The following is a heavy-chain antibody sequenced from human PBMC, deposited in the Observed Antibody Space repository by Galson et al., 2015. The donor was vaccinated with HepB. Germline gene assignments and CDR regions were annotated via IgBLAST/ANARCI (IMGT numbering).Heavy chain of an antibody. Sequence: SVKVSCKASGGTFSSHAISWVRQAPGQGLEWMGRIIPILGIANYAQKFQGRVTITADKSTSTAYMELSSLRSEDTAVYYCASSWGYDSTDYWGQGTLVTVSS. CDR2: IIPILGIA. V-gene: IGHV1-69*04. J-gene: IGHJ4*02. CDR1: GGTFSSHA. D-gene: IGHD3-22*01. CDR3: ASSWGYDSTDY.